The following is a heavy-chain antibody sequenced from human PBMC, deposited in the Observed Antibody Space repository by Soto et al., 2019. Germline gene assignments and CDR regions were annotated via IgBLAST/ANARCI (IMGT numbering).Heavy chain of an antibody. CDR1: GYTFTGYY. J-gene: IGHJ3*02. Sequence: ASVKVSCKASGYTFTGYYMHWVRQAPGQGLEWMGWINPNSGGTNYAQKFQGWVTMTRDTSISTAYMELSRLRSDDTAVYYCARDANPLYNWNYAFDIWGQGTMVTVSS. CDR2: INPNSGGT. V-gene: IGHV1-2*04. D-gene: IGHD1-7*01. CDR3: ARDANPLYNWNYAFDI.